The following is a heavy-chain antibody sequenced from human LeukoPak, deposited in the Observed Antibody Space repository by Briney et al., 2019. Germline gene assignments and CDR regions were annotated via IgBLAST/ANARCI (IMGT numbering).Heavy chain of an antibody. J-gene: IGHJ6*03. CDR2: ISSSSSYI. Sequence: GGSLRLSCAASGFSFSSYSMNWVRQAPGKGLEWVSSISSSSSYIYYADSAEGRFTISRDNAKNSMYLQMNSLRAEDTAVYYCAREDPPQTQIAAAVFSSGSDMDVWGKGTTVTVSS. D-gene: IGHD6-13*01. CDR1: GFSFSSYS. CDR3: AREDPPQTQIAAAVFSSGSDMDV. V-gene: IGHV3-21*01.